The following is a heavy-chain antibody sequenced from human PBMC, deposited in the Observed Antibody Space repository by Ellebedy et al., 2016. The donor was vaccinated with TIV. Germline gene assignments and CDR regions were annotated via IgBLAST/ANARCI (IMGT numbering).Heavy chain of an antibody. V-gene: IGHV3-48*02. CDR2: ISSDSGAK. CDR3: AREAFTIFEVTTTLPLDS. CDR1: GFSFNNYA. Sequence: GESLKISCAVSGFSFNNYAMNWVRQAPGRGLEWVSYISSDSGAKHYADSVRGRFTISRDNAKNSLYLQMNSPRDEDTAVYYCAREAFTIFEVTTTLPLDSWGQGTLVTVSS. D-gene: IGHD3-3*01. J-gene: IGHJ4*02.